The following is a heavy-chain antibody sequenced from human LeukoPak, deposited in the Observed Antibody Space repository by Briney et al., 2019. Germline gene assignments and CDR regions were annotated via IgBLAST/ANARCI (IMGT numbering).Heavy chain of an antibody. CDR1: GYTFTSYV. CDR2: INAGNGNT. V-gene: IGHV1-3*01. Sequence: ASVKVSCKASGYTFTSYVIHWVRQAPGQRLEWMGWINAGNGNTKYSQKFQGRVTITADESTSTAYMELSSLRSEDTAVYYCARDQYRRGLTGTTGWGQGTLVTVSS. D-gene: IGHD1-7*01. J-gene: IGHJ4*02. CDR3: ARDQYRRGLTGTTG.